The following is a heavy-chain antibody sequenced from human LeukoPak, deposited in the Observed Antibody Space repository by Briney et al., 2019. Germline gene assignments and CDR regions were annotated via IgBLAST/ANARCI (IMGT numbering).Heavy chain of an antibody. J-gene: IGHJ4*02. CDR3: ARGIWGYSNYAPYYFDY. Sequence: GGSLRLSCAASGFTFSDYSMNWVRQAPGKGLEWVSSISSSSSYIYYADSVKGRFTISRDNARGSLYLVMSSLRAEGTAVYYCARGIWGYSNYAPYYFDYWGQGTLVTVSS. D-gene: IGHD4-11*01. CDR2: ISSSSSYI. V-gene: IGHV3-21*01. CDR1: GFTFSDYS.